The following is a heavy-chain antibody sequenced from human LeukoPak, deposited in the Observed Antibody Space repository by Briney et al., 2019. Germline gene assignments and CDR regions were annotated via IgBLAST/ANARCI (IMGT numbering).Heavy chain of an antibody. Sequence: GGSLRLSCAASGFPFSSFAMVWVRQAPGKVLEWVSALSGPATGAIYADSVRGRFTISRDNFKNTLYLQMNSLRAEDSAVYYCAKCRGGGGEYWHFDLWGRGILVSVSS. V-gene: IGHV3-23*01. CDR1: GFPFSSFA. CDR3: AKCRGGGGEYWHFDL. CDR2: LSGPATGA. J-gene: IGHJ2*01. D-gene: IGHD2-15*01.